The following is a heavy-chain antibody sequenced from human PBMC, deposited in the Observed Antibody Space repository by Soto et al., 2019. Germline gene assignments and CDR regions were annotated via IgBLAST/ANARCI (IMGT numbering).Heavy chain of an antibody. D-gene: IGHD2-15*01. CDR1: GFTFSNAW. Sequence: EVQLVESGGGLVKPGGSLRLSCAASGFTFSNAWMSWVRQAPGKGLEWVGRIKSKTDGGTTDYAAPVKGRFTISRDDSKNTLYLQMNSLKTEDTAVYYGTRRYCSGGSCYYYYGMDVWGQGTTVTVSS. J-gene: IGHJ6*02. V-gene: IGHV3-15*01. CDR3: TRRYCSGGSCYYYYGMDV. CDR2: IKSKTDGGTT.